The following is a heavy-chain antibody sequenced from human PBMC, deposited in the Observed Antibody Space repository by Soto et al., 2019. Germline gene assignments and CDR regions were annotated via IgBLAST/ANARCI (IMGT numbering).Heavy chain of an antibody. CDR2: IYYSGST. J-gene: IGHJ6*03. CDR1: GGSISSYY. CDR3: ARSKLQVNYYYYYMDV. V-gene: IGHV4-59*01. D-gene: IGHD1-7*01. Sequence: SETLSLTCTVSGGSISSYYWSWIRQPPGKGLEWIGYIYYSGSTNYNPSLKSRVTISVDTSKNQLSLKLSSVTAADTAVYYCARSKLQVNYYYYYMDVWGKGTTVTVSS.